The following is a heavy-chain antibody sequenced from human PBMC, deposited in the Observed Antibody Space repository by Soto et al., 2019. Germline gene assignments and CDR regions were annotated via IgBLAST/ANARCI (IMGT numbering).Heavy chain of an antibody. Sequence: SETLSLTCTVSGGSISSSSYYWGWIRQPPGKGLEWIGSIYYSGSTYYNPSLKSRVTISVDTSKNRFSLKLSSVTAADTAVYYCRVAATPYFDHWGQGTLVTVSS. CDR2: IYYSGST. CDR1: GGSISSSSYY. J-gene: IGHJ4*02. V-gene: IGHV4-39*01. D-gene: IGHD2-15*01. CDR3: RVAATPYFDH.